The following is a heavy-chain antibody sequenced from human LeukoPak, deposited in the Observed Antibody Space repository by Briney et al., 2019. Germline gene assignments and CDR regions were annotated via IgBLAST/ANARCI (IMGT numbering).Heavy chain of an antibody. D-gene: IGHD1-14*01. J-gene: IGHJ4*02. CDR1: GDSVTSVY. CDR3: ARHRRNLIEDRFREGEPNFDY. CDR2: FYYNGYT. Sequence: PSETLSLTCNVSGDSVTSVYWNWIRQSPGKGLEWIGYFYYNGYTDYNPSLKSRVTISVDPPKNQLYLHMFSVTASDSATYYCARHRRNLIEDRFREGEPNFDYWGQGILVTVSS. V-gene: IGHV4-59*08.